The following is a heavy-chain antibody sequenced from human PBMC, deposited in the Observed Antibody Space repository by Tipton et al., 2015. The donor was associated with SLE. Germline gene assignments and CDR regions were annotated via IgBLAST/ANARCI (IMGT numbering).Heavy chain of an antibody. CDR3: ARDQGRLLGH. V-gene: IGHV4-34*01. Sequence: GLVKPSETLSLTCAVYGGSFSGYYWSWIRQPPGKGLEWIGEINHSGSTNYNPSLKSRVTISGDTSKNQFSLKLSSVTAADTAVYYCARDQGRLLGHWGQGTLVTVSS. J-gene: IGHJ4*02. CDR2: INHSGST. D-gene: IGHD1-26*01. CDR1: GGSFSGYY.